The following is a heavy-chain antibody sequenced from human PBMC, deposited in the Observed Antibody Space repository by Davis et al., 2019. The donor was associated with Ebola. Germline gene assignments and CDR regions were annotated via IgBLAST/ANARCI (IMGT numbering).Heavy chain of an antibody. J-gene: IGHJ3*01. CDR3: ARYDWNYLDDAFDV. Sequence: AASVKVSCKTSGYTFTSYAMYWVRQAPGQRREWMGWINAGNGDTKYSQNFQGRVTITRDTSASTAYMELSSLRSEATAVYYCARYDWNYLDDAFDVWGQGTMVTVSS. D-gene: IGHD1-7*01. CDR1: GYTFTSYA. V-gene: IGHV1-3*01. CDR2: INAGNGDT.